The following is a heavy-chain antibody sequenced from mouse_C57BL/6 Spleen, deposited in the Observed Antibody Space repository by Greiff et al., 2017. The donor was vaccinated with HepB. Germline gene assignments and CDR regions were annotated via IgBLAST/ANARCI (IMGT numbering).Heavy chain of an antibody. J-gene: IGHJ1*03. CDR1: GYSITSGYY. D-gene: IGHD2-3*01. CDR3: ARDREIYDGYWYFDV. V-gene: IGHV3-6*01. CDR2: ISYDGSN. Sequence: VQLQQSGPGLVKPSQSLSLTCSVTGYSITSGYYWNWIRQFPGNKLEWMGYISYDGSNNYNPSLKNRISITRDTSKNQFFLKLNSVTTEDTATYYCARDREIYDGYWYFDVWGTGTTVTVSS.